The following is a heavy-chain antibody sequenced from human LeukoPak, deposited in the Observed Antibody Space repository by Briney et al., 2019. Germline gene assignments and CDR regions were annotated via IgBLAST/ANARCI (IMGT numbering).Heavy chain of an antibody. CDR1: GGSISSYY. J-gene: IGHJ4*02. D-gene: IGHD2-8*02. CDR3: ARLVLSSVWWNPVMHFDY. Sequence: SETLSLTCTVSGGSISSYYWSWIRQPAGKGLEWIGRIYTSGSTNYNPSLKSRVTMSVDTSKNQFSLKLSSVTAADTAVYYCARLVLSSVWWNPVMHFDYWGQGTLVTVSS. CDR2: IYTSGST. V-gene: IGHV4-4*07.